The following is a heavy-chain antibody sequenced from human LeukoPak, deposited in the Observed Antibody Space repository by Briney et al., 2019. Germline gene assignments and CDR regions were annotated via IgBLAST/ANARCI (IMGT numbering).Heavy chain of an antibody. Sequence: GGSLRLSCAASGFTFSSYGMHWVRQAPGKGLEWVAVISYDGSNKYYADSVKGRFTISRDNSKNTLYLQMNSLRAEDTAVYYCAREKYSTGWFDYWGQGTPVTVSS. D-gene: IGHD6-19*01. CDR3: AREKYSTGWFDY. CDR1: GFTFSSYG. CDR2: ISYDGSNK. J-gene: IGHJ4*02. V-gene: IGHV3-30*03.